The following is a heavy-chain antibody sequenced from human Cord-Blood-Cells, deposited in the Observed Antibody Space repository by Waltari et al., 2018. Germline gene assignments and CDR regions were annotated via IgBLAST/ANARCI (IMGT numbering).Heavy chain of an antibody. J-gene: IGHJ4*02. CDR3: ASSLGNFDY. D-gene: IGHD7-27*01. CDR2: IWYDGSNK. V-gene: IGHV3-33*01. CDR1: GFTFSSYG. Sequence: QVQLVESGGGVVQPGRSLRLSCVASGFTFSSYGMHWVRQAPGKGLVWVAVIWYDGSNKYYADSVKGRFTISRDKSKNTLYLQMNSLRAEDTAVYYCASSLGNFDYWGQGTLVTVSS.